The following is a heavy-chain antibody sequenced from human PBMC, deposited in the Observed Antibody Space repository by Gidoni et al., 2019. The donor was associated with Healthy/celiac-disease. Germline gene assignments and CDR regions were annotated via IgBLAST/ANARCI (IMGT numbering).Heavy chain of an antibody. J-gene: IGHJ4*02. CDR3: AKDRTSGMSDYVFDY. Sequence: QVQLVESGGGVVQPGRSLRLSCAASGFTFSSYGMHGVRQAPGKGLEWVAVISYDGSNKYYADSVKGRFTISRDNSKNALYLQMNSLRAEDTAVYYCAKDRTSGMSDYVFDYGGQGTLVTVSS. D-gene: IGHD4-17*01. CDR2: ISYDGSNK. CDR1: GFTFSSYG. V-gene: IGHV3-30*18.